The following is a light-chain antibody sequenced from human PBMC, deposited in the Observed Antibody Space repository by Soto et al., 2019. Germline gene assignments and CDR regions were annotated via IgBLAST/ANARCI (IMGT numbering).Light chain of an antibody. V-gene: IGKV3-20*01. CDR1: QSVTSSY. CDR3: QQYGSSPPT. J-gene: IGKJ1*01. Sequence: ESVLTQSPATLSLSPGERATLSCRASQSVTSSYLAWYQQKPGQAPRLLIYGASSRATGIPDRFSGSGSGTDVTLTISRLEPEDFAVYYCQQYGSSPPTFGQGTKVEIK. CDR2: GAS.